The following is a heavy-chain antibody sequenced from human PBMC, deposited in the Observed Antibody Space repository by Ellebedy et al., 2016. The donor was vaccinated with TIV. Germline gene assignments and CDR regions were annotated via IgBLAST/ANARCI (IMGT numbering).Heavy chain of an antibody. CDR1: GFTFSSYW. J-gene: IGHJ4*02. V-gene: IGHV3-7*01. Sequence: GESLKISXAASGFTFSSYWMSWVRQAPGKGLEWVANINQHGSEQYYVDSVKGRFSISRDDAKKTLYLQMNSLTEEDTAVYYWARENYKSWDYWGQGTLVTVSS. D-gene: IGHD5-24*01. CDR3: ARENYKSWDY. CDR2: INQHGSEQ.